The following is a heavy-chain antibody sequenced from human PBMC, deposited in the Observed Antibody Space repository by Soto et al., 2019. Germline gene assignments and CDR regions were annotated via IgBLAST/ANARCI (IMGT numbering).Heavy chain of an antibody. J-gene: IGHJ4*02. CDR2: ISGSGGST. D-gene: IGHD5-18*01. CDR3: VKEFGVAGSSYESFFDY. Sequence: GGSLRLSCAASGFTFSSYAMSWVRQAPGKGLEWVSAISGSGGSTYYADSVKGRFTISRDNSKNTLYLQMNSLRAEDTAVYYCVKEFGVAGSSYESFFDYWGQGTLVTVPS. CDR1: GFTFSSYA. V-gene: IGHV3-23*01.